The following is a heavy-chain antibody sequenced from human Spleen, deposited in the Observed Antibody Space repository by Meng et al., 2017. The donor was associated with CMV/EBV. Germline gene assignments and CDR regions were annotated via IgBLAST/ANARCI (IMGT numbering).Heavy chain of an antibody. CDR3: AKFYYYDSSGYDY. CDR2: IRYDGSNK. CDR1: GFTFSSYA. V-gene: IGHV3-30*02. D-gene: IGHD3-22*01. Sequence: GESLKISCAASGFTFSSYAMHWVRQAPGKGLEWVAFIRYDGSNKYYADSVKGRFTISRDNSKNTLYLQMNSLRAEDTAVYYCAKFYYYDSSGYDYWGQGTLVTVSS. J-gene: IGHJ4*02.